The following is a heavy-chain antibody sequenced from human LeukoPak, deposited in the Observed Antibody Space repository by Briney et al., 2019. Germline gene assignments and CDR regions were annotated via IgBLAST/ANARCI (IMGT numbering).Heavy chain of an antibody. CDR3: ASGYSSSWPEGYYFDY. V-gene: IGHV5-51*01. CDR2: IYPGDSDT. Sequence: GESLKISCKGSGYSFTSYRIGWVRQMPGKGLEWMGIIYPGDSDTRYSPSFQGQVTISADKSISTAYLQWSSLKASDTAMYYCASGYSSSWPEGYYFDYWGQGTLVTVSS. CDR1: GYSFTSYR. D-gene: IGHD6-13*01. J-gene: IGHJ4*02.